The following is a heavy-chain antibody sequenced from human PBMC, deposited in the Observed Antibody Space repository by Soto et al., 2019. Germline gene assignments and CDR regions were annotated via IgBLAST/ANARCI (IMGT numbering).Heavy chain of an antibody. J-gene: IGHJ4*02. CDR2: IWYDGSNK. CDR3: ARSPPGVAGRYYFDF. Sequence: QVQLVESGGGVVQPGRSLRLSCAASGFAFSSYGMHWVRQTPGKGLEWVALIWYDGSNKYYADSVKGRFTISRDNSKNTLHLQMHSLTADDTAVYFCARSPPGVAGRYYFDFWGQGTLVTVSS. V-gene: IGHV3-33*01. CDR1: GFAFSSYG. D-gene: IGHD6-6*01.